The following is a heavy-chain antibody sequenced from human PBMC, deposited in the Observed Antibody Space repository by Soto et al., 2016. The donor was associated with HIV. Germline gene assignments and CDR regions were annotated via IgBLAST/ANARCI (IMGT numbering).Heavy chain of an antibody. CDR2: INNDGSSI. V-gene: IGHV3-74*01. Sequence: EVHLVESGGGLVQPGGSLRLSCASSGFTFSTYWMHWVRQAPGKGLVWVSRINNDGSSITYADSVKGRFTISRDNAKNXLYLQMSSLRADDTAMYFCARGGTYDILTGYYNVGLDYWGQGTLVTVSS. J-gene: IGHJ4*02. CDR3: ARGGTYDILTGYYNVGLDY. D-gene: IGHD3-9*01. CDR1: GFTFSTYW.